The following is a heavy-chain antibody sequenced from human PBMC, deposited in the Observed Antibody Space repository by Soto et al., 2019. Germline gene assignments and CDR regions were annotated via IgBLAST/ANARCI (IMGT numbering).Heavy chain of an antibody. CDR2: ISGSGGST. CDR1: GFTFSSYA. Sequence: GGSLRLSCAASGFTFSSYAMSWVRQAPGKGLEWVSAISGSGGSTYYADTVKGRFTISRDNSKNTMYLQMNSHRAEDTAVYSCAKYRSDSIAIIGDAFDIWGQGTMVTVSS. D-gene: IGHD3-22*01. V-gene: IGHV3-23*01. J-gene: IGHJ3*02. CDR3: AKYRSDSIAIIGDAFDI.